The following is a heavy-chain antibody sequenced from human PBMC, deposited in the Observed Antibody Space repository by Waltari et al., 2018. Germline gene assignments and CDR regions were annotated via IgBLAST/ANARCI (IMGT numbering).Heavy chain of an antibody. J-gene: IGHJ5*02. Sequence: QLQLQESGPGLVKPSETLSLTCTVSGGSISSSSYYWGWIRQPPGKGLEWIGSIYYSGSTYDDPSLKSRVTIAVDTSKNQFSLKLSSVTAADTAVYYCARQNRYSSSVFWFDPWGQGTLVTVSS. V-gene: IGHV4-39*07. CDR2: IYYSGST. D-gene: IGHD6-13*01. CDR3: ARQNRYSSSVFWFDP. CDR1: GGSISSSSYY.